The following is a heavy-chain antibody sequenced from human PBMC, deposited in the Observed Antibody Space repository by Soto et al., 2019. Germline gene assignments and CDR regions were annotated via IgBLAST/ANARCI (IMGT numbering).Heavy chain of an antibody. D-gene: IGHD7-27*01. J-gene: IGHJ4*02. CDR2: VNPDGTTT. CDR1: GFTFSTYW. Sequence: EVQLVESGGGLVQPGGSLRLSCAASGFTFSTYWMHWVRQVPGKGLVWVLRVNPDGTTTNYAASVKGRFTISRDNAKNTLHLQMNSLRVDDTAVYFCARDLAGVDDSWGQGTLVTVSS. V-gene: IGHV3-74*01. CDR3: ARDLAGVDDS.